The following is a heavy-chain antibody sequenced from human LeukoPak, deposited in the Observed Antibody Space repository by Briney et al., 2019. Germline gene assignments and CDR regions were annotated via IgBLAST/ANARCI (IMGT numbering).Heavy chain of an antibody. Sequence: PGGSLRLSCAASGFTFSSYGMHWVRQAPGKGLEWVAFIRYDGSNKYYADSVKGRFTISRDNSKNTLYLQMNSLRAEDTAVYYCAKEGGGYSGYDSLPYFDYWGQGTLVTVSS. CDR3: AKEGGGYSGYDSLPYFDY. CDR2: IRYDGSNK. D-gene: IGHD5-12*01. V-gene: IGHV3-30*02. CDR1: GFTFSSYG. J-gene: IGHJ4*02.